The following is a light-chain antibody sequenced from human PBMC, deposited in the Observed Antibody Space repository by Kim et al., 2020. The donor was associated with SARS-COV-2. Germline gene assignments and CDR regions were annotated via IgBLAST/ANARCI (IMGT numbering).Light chain of an antibody. CDR1: QSVSSSY. J-gene: IGKJ1*01. CDR2: GAS. CDR3: QHS. Sequence: EIVLTQSPGTLSLSPGERATLSCRASQSVSSSYLAWYQQKPGQAPRLLIYGASSRATGIPDRFSGSGSGTDFTLTISRLEPEDFAVYYCQHSFGQGTKVDIK. V-gene: IGKV3-20*01.